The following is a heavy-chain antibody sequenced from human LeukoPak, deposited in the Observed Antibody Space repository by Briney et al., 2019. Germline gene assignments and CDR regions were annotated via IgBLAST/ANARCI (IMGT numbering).Heavy chain of an antibody. J-gene: IGHJ6*03. CDR1: GFTFSNYG. D-gene: IGHD2-2*01. V-gene: IGHV3-30*02. CDR3: AKVPYGSANYYYYMDV. CDR2: IRFDGSNK. Sequence: GGSLRLSCAASGFTFSNYGMHWVRQAPGKGLEWVAFIRFDGSNKYYADSVKGRFTICRDNSKNTLHLQMNSLRAEDTAVYYCAKVPYGSANYYYYMDVWGKGTTVTVSS.